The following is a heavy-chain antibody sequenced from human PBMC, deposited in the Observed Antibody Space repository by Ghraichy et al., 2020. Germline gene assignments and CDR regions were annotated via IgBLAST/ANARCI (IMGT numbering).Heavy chain of an antibody. V-gene: IGHV3-23*01. J-gene: IGHJ6*03. Sequence: GGSLRLSCTASGFTFSSYAMSWVRQAPGKGLECVSSINGGGESTFSTDSVKGRFTISRDNSKSTLYLQMNSLRAEDTAVYYCAKDRLGRSLTPYHMDVWGKGTTVIVSS. CDR1: GFTFSSYA. D-gene: IGHD4/OR15-4a*01. CDR3: AKDRLGRSLTPYHMDV. CDR2: INGGGEST.